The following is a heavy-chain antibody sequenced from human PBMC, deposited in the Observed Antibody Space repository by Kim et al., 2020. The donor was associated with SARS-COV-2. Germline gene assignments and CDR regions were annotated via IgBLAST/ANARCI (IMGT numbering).Heavy chain of an antibody. CDR2: IRNDGSNK. D-gene: IGHD5-18*01. V-gene: IGHV3-33*01. CDR3: ARDRDGYSYASSGMGV. Sequence: GGSLRLSCAASGFTFSSYGMHWVRQAPGKGLEWVAVIRNDGSNKYYEDSVKGRFTISRDNSKNTVYLQMNSLRAEDTAVYYCARDRDGYSYASSGMGVCGQAATLTVSS. CDR1: GFTFSSYG. J-gene: IGHJ6*02.